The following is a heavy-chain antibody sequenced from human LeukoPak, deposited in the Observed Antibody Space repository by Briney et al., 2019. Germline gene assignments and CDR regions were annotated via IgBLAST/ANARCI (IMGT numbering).Heavy chain of an antibody. CDR3: ARAVEKRLHYTIFGVAHIPNWFDP. J-gene: IGHJ5*02. D-gene: IGHD3-3*01. Sequence: GGSLRLSSAASGFTFSSYWMSWVRQAPGKGLEWVANIKQDGSEKYYVDSVKGRFTISRDNAKNSLYLQMNSLRAEDTAVYYCARAVEKRLHYTIFGVAHIPNWFDPWGQGTLVTVSS. V-gene: IGHV3-7*01. CDR2: IKQDGSEK. CDR1: GFTFSSYW.